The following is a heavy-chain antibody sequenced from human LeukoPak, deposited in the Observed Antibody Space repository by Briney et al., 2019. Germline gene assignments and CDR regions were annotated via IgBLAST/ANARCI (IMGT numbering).Heavy chain of an antibody. J-gene: IGHJ4*02. CDR3: AKDSNRGHSSNSPDH. CDR2: ISWNGGSI. D-gene: IGHD6-13*01. Sequence: GGSLRLSCAASGFTFDDYAMHWVRQAPGKGLEWVSGISWNGGSIGYADSVKGRFTISRDNSKNTLYLQMSSLRVEDTAVYVCAKDSNRGHSSNSPDHWGQGTLVTVSS. CDR1: GFTFDDYA. V-gene: IGHV3-9*01.